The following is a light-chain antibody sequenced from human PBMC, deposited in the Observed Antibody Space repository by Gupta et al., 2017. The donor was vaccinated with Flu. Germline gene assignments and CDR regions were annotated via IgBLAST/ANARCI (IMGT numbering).Light chain of an antibody. Sequence: VARTCRANQRSWNISSWLAWYQQKPDKAPKLLLSKASSLEKGVPSRFSGSGSGTEFTLTINSLQPDDVATYYCQQYKSYSWTFGQGTKVEIK. CDR3: QQYKSYSWT. CDR1: QRSWNISSW. CDR2: KAS. V-gene: IGKV1-5*03. J-gene: IGKJ1*01.